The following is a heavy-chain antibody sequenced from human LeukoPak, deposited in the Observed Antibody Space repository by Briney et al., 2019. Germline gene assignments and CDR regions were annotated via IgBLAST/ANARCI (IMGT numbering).Heavy chain of an antibody. J-gene: IGHJ4*02. V-gene: IGHV4-34*01. CDR3: ARDPRGYYFDY. Sequence: PSETLSLTCAVYGGSFSGYYWSWIRQHPGKGLEWIGEINHSGSTNYNPSLKSRVTISVDTSKNQFSLKLSSVTAADTAVYYCARDPRGYYFDYWGQGTLVTVSS. CDR2: INHSGST. CDR1: GGSFSGYY.